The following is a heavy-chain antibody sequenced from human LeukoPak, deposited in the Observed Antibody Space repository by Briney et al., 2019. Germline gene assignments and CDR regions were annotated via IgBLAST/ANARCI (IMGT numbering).Heavy chain of an antibody. Sequence: ASVKVSCKASGYTFTSYDINWVRQATGQGLEWMGWMNPNSGNTGYAQKFQGRVTMTRNTSISTAYMELSSLRAEDTAVYYCARAKYYDFWSGYPTNVGDDAFDIWGQGTMVTVSS. CDR1: GYTFTSYD. CDR2: MNPNSGNT. V-gene: IGHV1-8*01. D-gene: IGHD3-3*01. CDR3: ARAKYYDFWSGYPTNVGDDAFDI. J-gene: IGHJ3*02.